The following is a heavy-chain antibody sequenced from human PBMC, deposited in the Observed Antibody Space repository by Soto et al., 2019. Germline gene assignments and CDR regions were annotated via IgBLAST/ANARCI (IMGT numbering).Heavy chain of an antibody. CDR2: INHSGST. CDR3: ASRGVVVPAALTPYYYYGMDV. J-gene: IGHJ6*02. Sequence: SETLSLTCAVYGGSFSGYYWSWIRQPPGKGLEWIGEINHSGSTNYNPSLKSRVTISVDTSKNQFSLKLSSVTAADTAVYYCASRGVVVPAALTPYYYYGMDVWGQGTTVTVSS. CDR1: GGSFSGYY. V-gene: IGHV4-34*01. D-gene: IGHD2-2*01.